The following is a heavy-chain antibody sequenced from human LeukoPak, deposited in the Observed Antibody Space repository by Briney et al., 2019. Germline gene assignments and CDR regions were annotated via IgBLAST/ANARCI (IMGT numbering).Heavy chain of an antibody. D-gene: IGHD3-10*01. CDR2: THYSGTT. CDR1: GGSMSSYY. Sequence: SETLSLTCTVSGGSMSSYYWTWIRQPPGKGLEWIGYTHYSGTTNYNPSLKSRVTISEDTPKNQFSLKLSSVTAADTAVYYCARRRVVRGSYYFESWGQGTLVTVSS. J-gene: IGHJ4*02. V-gene: IGHV4-59*08. CDR3: ARRRVVRGSYYFES.